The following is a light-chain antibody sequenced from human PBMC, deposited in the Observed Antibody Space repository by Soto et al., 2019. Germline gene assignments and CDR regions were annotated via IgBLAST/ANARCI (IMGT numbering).Light chain of an antibody. Sequence: DRVTITCRASQSISIWLAWYQQKPGKAPKLLIYKASTLKSGVPSRFSGSGSGTEFTLTISSLQPDDFATYYCQHYNSYSEAFGQGTKVDIK. V-gene: IGKV1-5*03. J-gene: IGKJ1*01. CDR3: QHYNSYSEA. CDR1: QSISIW. CDR2: KAS.